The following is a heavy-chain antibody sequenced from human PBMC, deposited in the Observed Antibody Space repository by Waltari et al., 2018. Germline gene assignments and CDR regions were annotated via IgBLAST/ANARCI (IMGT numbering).Heavy chain of an antibody. J-gene: IGHJ4*02. CDR2: IYYSGSI. CDR3: ARFDRQDFYACDY. Sequence: QLQLQESGPGLVKPSETLSLACTVSGDSISSSNYNWGWNRQPPGKGLEWIGNIYYSGSISYNPSLKSRVTVSIDTSKNQFSLNLNSVTAADTAVYYCARFDRQDFYACDYWGQGTLVTVSS. D-gene: IGHD4-17*01. V-gene: IGHV4-39*07. CDR1: GDSISSSNYN.